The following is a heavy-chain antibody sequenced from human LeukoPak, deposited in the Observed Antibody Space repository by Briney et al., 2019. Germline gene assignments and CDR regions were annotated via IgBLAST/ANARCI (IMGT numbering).Heavy chain of an antibody. Sequence: GGSLRLSCAASGFTVSSNYMSWVRQAPGKGLEWVSVIYSGGSTYYADSVKGRFTISRDNSKNTLYLQMNSLRAEDTAVYYCARDSYDSSGNYLDYWGQGTLVTVSS. J-gene: IGHJ4*02. CDR3: ARDSYDSSGNYLDY. CDR1: GFTVSSNY. D-gene: IGHD3-22*01. V-gene: IGHV3-53*01. CDR2: IYSGGST.